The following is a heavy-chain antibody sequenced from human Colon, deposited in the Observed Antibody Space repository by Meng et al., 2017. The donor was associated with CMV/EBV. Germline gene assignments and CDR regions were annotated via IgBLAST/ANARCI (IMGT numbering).Heavy chain of an antibody. D-gene: IGHD3-3*01. Sequence: GESLKISCAASGFTFSTYAMHWVRQAPGKGLEYVSAISTNGDITYYADSVKGRFTISRDHSKNTLYLQMGSLRAEDMAVYYCARGGRRITIFGVVPSYFDYWGQGTLVTVSS. CDR1: GFTFSTYA. J-gene: IGHJ4*02. CDR2: ISTNGDIT. V-gene: IGHV3-64*02. CDR3: ARGGRRITIFGVVPSYFDY.